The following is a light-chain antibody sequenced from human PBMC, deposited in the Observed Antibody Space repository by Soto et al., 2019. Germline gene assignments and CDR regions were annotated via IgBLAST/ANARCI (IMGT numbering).Light chain of an antibody. J-gene: IGKJ4*01. V-gene: IGKV1-5*03. CDR1: QSIRDW. CDR2: TAS. CDR3: QQYDSSSGLT. Sequence: DIQMTQSPSTLSASVGDRVTITCRASQSIRDWLAWYQQKPGKAPTLLIYTASNLNSGVPSRFSGSRSGTEFTLTISSLQPDDFATYYCQQYDSSSGLTFGGGTKVEIK.